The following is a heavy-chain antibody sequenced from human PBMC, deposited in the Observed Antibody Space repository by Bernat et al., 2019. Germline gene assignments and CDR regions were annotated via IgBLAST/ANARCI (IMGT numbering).Heavy chain of an antibody. CDR3: AHSLPYNWNAMDV. CDR2: IYWNDDI. D-gene: IGHD1-20*01. J-gene: IGHJ6*02. CDR1: GYSISSGYYW. V-gene: IGHV2-5*01. Sequence: QESGPGLVKPSETLSLTCAVSGYSISSGYYWGWIRQPPGKGLEWLALIYWNDDIRYSPSLKSRLTISKDTSKSQVVLVMTYMDPVDTATYYCAHSLPYNWNAMDVWGQGATVIVSS.